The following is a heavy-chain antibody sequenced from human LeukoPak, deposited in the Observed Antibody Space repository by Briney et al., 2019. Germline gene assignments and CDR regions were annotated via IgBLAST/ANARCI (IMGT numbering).Heavy chain of an antibody. V-gene: IGHV4-34*01. CDR2: INHSGST. CDR1: GGSFSGYY. J-gene: IGHJ4*02. Sequence: SETLSLTCAVYGGSFSGYYWSWVRQPPGKGLEWIGEINHSGSTNYNPSLKSRVTISVDTSKNQFSLKLSSVTAADTAVYYCARHVRGRFDYWGQGTLVTVSS. CDR3: ARHVRGRFDY.